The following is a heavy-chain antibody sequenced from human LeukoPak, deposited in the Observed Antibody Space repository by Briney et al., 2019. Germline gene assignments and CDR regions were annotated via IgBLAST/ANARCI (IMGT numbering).Heavy chain of an antibody. CDR3: VRPYHYDSGSRGTAFDI. CDR2: IYDSRTT. Sequence: SETLSLTCTVSGGSIRSSSYYWGWIRQPPGKGLEWIASIYDSRTTHYNPSLKSRLTISVDTSKHQFSLNLSSVTAADTAIYYCVRPYHYDSGSRGTAFDIWGQGTMVTVSS. D-gene: IGHD3-10*01. J-gene: IGHJ3*02. CDR1: GGSIRSSSYY. V-gene: IGHV4-39*01.